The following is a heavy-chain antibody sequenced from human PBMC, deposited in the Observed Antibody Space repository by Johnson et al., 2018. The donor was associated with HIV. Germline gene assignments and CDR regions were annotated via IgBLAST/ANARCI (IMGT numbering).Heavy chain of an antibody. CDR3: VRESRVGRRDDAFDM. V-gene: IGHV3-7*03. CDR1: GFTFRTYV. D-gene: IGHD1-26*01. J-gene: IGHJ3*02. Sequence: MQLVESGGGVVQPGRSLRLSCEVYGFTFRTYVMHWVRQAPGKGLEWVANVRQDGRQKYYMDSVKGRFTISRDNAKNSVYLQMNSLRVDDTAVYYCVRESRVGRRDDAFDMWGQGTMVTVAS. CDR2: VRQDGRQK.